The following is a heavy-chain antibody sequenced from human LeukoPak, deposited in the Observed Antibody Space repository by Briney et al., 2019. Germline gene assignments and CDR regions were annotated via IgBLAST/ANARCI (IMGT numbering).Heavy chain of an antibody. V-gene: IGHV3-30*02. CDR3: AKADRGSYYGLGDYFDY. J-gene: IGHJ4*02. CDR2: MRYDGSDK. D-gene: IGHD1-26*01. Sequence: GGSLRLSCAASGFTFSDYGMHWVRQAPGKGLVWVAFMRYDGSDKYYADSVKGRFTISRDNSKNTLYLQMNSLRAEDTALYYCAKADRGSYYGLGDYFDYWGQGTLVTVSS. CDR1: GFTFSDYG.